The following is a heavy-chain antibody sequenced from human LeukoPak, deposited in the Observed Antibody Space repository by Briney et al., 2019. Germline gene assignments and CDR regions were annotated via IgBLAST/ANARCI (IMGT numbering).Heavy chain of an antibody. CDR3: AREGTTVKPEGNWFDP. J-gene: IGHJ5*02. Sequence: GGSLRLSCAASGFTFSSYWTSWVRQAPGKGLEWVANIKQDGSEKYYVDSVKGRFTISRDNAKNSLYLQMNSLRAEDTAVYYCAREGTTVKPEGNWFDPWGQGTLVTVSS. CDR2: IKQDGSEK. D-gene: IGHD4-11*01. V-gene: IGHV3-7*01. CDR1: GFTFSSYW.